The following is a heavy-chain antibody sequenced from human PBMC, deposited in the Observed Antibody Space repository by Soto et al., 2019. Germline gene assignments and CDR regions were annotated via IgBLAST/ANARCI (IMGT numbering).Heavy chain of an antibody. CDR3: AIPANLGYYYAMDV. CDR1: GNTFTSQH. J-gene: IGHJ6*02. CDR2: ANPAGGIT. Sequence: QVQLVQSGSEVKKPGASVKVSCKASGNTFTSQHMHWVRQAPGQGLEWMGIANPAGGITTHAPKFQDRLTMTSDTSTSTVYMELSGLRSDDTAVYYCAIPANLGYYYAMDVWGQGTTVTVSS. D-gene: IGHD7-27*01. V-gene: IGHV1-46*01.